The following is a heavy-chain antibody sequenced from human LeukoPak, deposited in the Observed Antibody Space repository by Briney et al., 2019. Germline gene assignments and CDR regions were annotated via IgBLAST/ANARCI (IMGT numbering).Heavy chain of an antibody. D-gene: IGHD4-11*01. V-gene: IGHV4-34*01. Sequence: SETLSLTCAVYGGSFSGYYWSWIRQPPGKGREWIGEINHSGSTNYNPSLKSRVTISVDTSKNQFSLKLSSVTAADTAVYYCARVGPLYRKTPFDCWGQGTLVTVSS. CDR1: GGSFSGYY. J-gene: IGHJ4*02. CDR2: INHSGST. CDR3: ARVGPLYRKTPFDC.